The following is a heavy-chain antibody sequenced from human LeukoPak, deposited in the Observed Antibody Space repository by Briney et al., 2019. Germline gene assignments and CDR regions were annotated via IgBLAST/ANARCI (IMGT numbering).Heavy chain of an antibody. CDR2: INPSGGST. J-gene: IGHJ4*02. D-gene: IGHD3-3*01. CDR3: ARTQLNDFWSGYYKGGKEFDY. Sequence: ASVKVPCKASGYTFTSYYMHWVRQAPGQGLEWMGIINPSGGSTSYAQKFQGRVTMTRDTSTSTVYMELSSLRSEDTAVYYCARTQLNDFWSGYYKGGKEFDYWGQGTLVTVSS. V-gene: IGHV1-46*01. CDR1: GYTFTSYY.